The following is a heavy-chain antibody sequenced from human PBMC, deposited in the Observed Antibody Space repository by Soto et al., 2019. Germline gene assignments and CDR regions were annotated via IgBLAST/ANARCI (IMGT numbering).Heavy chain of an antibody. D-gene: IGHD4-17*01. CDR2: IYWDDDK. CDR1: GFSLRTSGMG. Sequence: ESGPTLVNPPQNFTLACTFSGFSLRTSGMGVGWIRQPPRKALEWLALIYWDDDKRYSPSLKSRLTITKDTSKNQVVLTMTNMDPVGTVTYYCAHINVGHNTMTTVTTFDYWGQGTLVTVSS. V-gene: IGHV2-5*02. J-gene: IGHJ4*02. CDR3: AHINVGHNTMTTVTTFDY.